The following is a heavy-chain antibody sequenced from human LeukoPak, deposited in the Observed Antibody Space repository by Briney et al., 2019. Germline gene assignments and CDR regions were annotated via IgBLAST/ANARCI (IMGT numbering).Heavy chain of an antibody. V-gene: IGHV3-21*01. Sequence: GGSLRLSCAASGFTFSSYSMNWVRQAPGKGLEWVSSISSDSSYIYYAESVKGRFTISRENDQNSLYLQMNSLRAEDTAVYYCARDSYGDYYFDYWGQGTLVTVSS. J-gene: IGHJ4*02. CDR2: ISSDSSYI. D-gene: IGHD4-17*01. CDR1: GFTFSSYS. CDR3: ARDSYGDYYFDY.